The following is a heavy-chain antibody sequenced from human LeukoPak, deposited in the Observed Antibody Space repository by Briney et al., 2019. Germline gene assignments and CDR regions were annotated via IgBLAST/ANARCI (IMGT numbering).Heavy chain of an antibody. CDR1: GYSFTSYW. Sequence: LGESLKISCKGSGYSFTSYWIGWVRQMPGKGLEWMGIIYPGDSDTRYSPSFQGQVTISADKSISTAYLQWSSLKASDTAMYYCASAPYYDILTGYYLPPGYWGQGTLVTVSS. D-gene: IGHD3-9*01. V-gene: IGHV5-51*01. CDR2: IYPGDSDT. J-gene: IGHJ4*02. CDR3: ASAPYYDILTGYYLPPGY.